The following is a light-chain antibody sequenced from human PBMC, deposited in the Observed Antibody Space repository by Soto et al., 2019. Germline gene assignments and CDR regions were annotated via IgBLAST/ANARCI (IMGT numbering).Light chain of an antibody. CDR2: NVN. CDR1: SSDVGNYNY. CDR3: SSFTSSTTYV. V-gene: IGLV2-14*01. Sequence: QSALTQSASVSGSPGQSITISCTGTSSDVGNYNYVSWYQQHPGEVPKLIIFNVNNRPSGVSNRFSGSKSGNTASLTISGLQAEAEADYYCSSFTSSTTYVFGTGTKLTVL. J-gene: IGLJ1*01.